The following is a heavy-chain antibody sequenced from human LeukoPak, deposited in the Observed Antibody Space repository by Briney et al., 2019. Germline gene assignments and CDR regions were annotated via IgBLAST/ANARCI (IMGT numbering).Heavy chain of an antibody. CDR1: GFTFSSYS. CDR3: ARGLSGSYSAYFDY. Sequence: GGSLRLSCAASGFTFSSYSMNWVRQAPGKGLEWVSSISSSSSYIYYADSVKGRFTISRDNAKNSLYLQMNSLRAEDTAVYYCARGLSGSYSAYFDYWGQGTLVTVSS. CDR2: ISSSSSYI. J-gene: IGHJ4*02. D-gene: IGHD1-26*01. V-gene: IGHV3-21*04.